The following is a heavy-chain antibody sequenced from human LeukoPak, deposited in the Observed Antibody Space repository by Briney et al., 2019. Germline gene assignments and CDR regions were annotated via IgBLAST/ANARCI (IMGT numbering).Heavy chain of an antibody. CDR3: SRAYSTGWLGINDY. Sequence: PGRSLRLSCTAAGFTFSDYAVTWVRQAPGKGLEWVGFIRNKANGGTADYAASVKGRFTISGDDSKTIAYLQMNSLKTEDTAVYYCSRAYSTGWLGINDYWGQGALVTVSS. CDR2: IRNKANGGTA. J-gene: IGHJ4*02. V-gene: IGHV3-49*04. CDR1: GFTFSDYA. D-gene: IGHD6-19*01.